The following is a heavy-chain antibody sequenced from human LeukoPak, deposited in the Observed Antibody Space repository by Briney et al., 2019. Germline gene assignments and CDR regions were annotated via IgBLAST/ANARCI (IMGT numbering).Heavy chain of an antibody. CDR1: AFRFSSYA. CDR2: IRSNSSNQ. J-gene: IGHJ4*02. CDR3: ARGGYSSGWYPTTGHFDY. V-gene: IGHV3-30*02. Sequence: PWGSLRLSCAASAFRFSSYAMNWVRKPPGKGPEWVPFIRSNSSNQYYADSVKGRFTISRDNSKNTLYLQMNSLRAEDTAVYYCARGGYSSGWYPTTGHFDYWGQGTLVTVSS. D-gene: IGHD6-19*01.